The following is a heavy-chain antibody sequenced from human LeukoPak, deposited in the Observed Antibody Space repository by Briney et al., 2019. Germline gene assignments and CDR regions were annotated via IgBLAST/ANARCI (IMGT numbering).Heavy chain of an antibody. CDR2: INPSGGST. CDR1: GYTFTSYY. J-gene: IGHJ4*02. CDR3: ARGGGEGYFHH. D-gene: IGHD3-16*01. V-gene: IGHV1-46*01. Sequence: ASVKVSCKASGYTFTSYYMHWVRQAPGQGLEWMGIINPSGGSTGYAQKFQGRVTMTRDTSTSTVYMELSSLMSEDTAVYDCARGGGEGYFHHWGQGTLVTVSS.